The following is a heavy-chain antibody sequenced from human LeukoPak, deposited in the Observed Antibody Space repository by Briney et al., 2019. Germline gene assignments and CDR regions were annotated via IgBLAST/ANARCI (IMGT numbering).Heavy chain of an antibody. CDR1: GFTFSSYS. J-gene: IGHJ4*02. CDR2: ISSSSSYI. D-gene: IGHD5-24*01. Sequence: GGSLRLSCAASGFTFSSYSMNWVRQTPGKWLEWVSSISSSSSYIYYADSVKGRFTISRDNAKNSLYLQMNSLRAEDTAVYYCARDSPRDGIIDYWGQGTLVTVSS. V-gene: IGHV3-21*01. CDR3: ARDSPRDGIIDY.